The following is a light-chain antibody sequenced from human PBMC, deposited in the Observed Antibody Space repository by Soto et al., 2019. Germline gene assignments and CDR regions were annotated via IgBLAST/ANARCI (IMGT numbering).Light chain of an antibody. CDR2: WAS. Sequence: DIVMTQYPDSLAVSLGARATINCKSSQTLLYTSNNKNYLAWYQQKPGQPPKLLIYWASTRESGVPDRFSGSGSGTDFTLTISSLQAEDVAVYYCQQYYSTPPAFGQGTKVDIK. CDR3: QQYYSTPPA. V-gene: IGKV4-1*01. J-gene: IGKJ1*01. CDR1: QTLLYTSNNKNY.